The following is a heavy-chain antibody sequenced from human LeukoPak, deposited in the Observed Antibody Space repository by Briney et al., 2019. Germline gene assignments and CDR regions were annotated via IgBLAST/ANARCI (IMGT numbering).Heavy chain of an antibody. CDR3: AKDWGYCSSTSCLPQYYYYMDV. Sequence: PGRSLRLSCAASGFTFSSYGMHWVRQAPGKGLEWVAFIRYDGSNKYYADSVKGRFTISRDNSKNTLYLQMNSLRAEDTAVYYCAKDWGYCSSTSCLPQYYYYMDVWGKGTTVTVSS. CDR2: IRYDGSNK. J-gene: IGHJ6*03. V-gene: IGHV3-30*02. D-gene: IGHD2-2*01. CDR1: GFTFSSYG.